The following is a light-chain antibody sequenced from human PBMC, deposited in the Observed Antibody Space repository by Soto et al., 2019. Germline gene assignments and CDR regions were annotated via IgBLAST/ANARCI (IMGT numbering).Light chain of an antibody. CDR2: GAS. CDR1: QSVSNNY. J-gene: IGKJ1*01. Sequence: EFVMTPSPATLSVSLGARATLSCRASQSVSNNYLAWYQQKPGQAPRLLIYGASNRATGIPDRFSGSGSGTDFTLTISRLEPEDFAVYYCQPYGSSGTFGQGTKVDIK. CDR3: QPYGSSGT. V-gene: IGKV3-20*01.